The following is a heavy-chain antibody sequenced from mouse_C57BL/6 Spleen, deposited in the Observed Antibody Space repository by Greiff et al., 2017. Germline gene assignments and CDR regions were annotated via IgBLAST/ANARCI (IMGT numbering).Heavy chain of an antibody. CDR2: INPNNGGT. J-gene: IGHJ1*03. CDR3: ARESNYPSWYFDV. D-gene: IGHD2-5*01. V-gene: IGHV1-22*01. CDR1: GYTFTDYN. Sequence: VQLQQSGPELVKPGASVKMSCKASGYTFTDYNMHWVKQSHGKSLEWIGYINPNNGGTSYNQKFKGKATLTVNKSSSTAYMELRSLTSEDSAVYYCARESNYPSWYFDVWGTGTTVTVSS.